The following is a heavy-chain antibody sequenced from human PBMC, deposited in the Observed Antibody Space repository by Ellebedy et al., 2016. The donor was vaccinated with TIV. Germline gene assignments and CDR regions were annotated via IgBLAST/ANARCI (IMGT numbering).Heavy chain of an antibody. CDR1: GGTFSSYA. V-gene: IGHV1-69*04. CDR3: ARRVRIAVAESHYYYGMDV. Sequence: SVKVSXXASGGTFSSYAISWVRQAPGQGLEWMGRIIPILGIANYAQKFQGRVTITADKSTSTAYMELSSLRSEDTAVYYCARRVRIAVAESHYYYGMDVWGQGTTVTVSS. CDR2: IIPILGIA. D-gene: IGHD6-19*01. J-gene: IGHJ6*02.